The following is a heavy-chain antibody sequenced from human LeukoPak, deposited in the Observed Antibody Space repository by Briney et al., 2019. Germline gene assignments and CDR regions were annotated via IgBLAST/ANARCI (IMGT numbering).Heavy chain of an antibody. CDR2: VGTQNNP. CDR1: GFRFSNYD. J-gene: IGHJ4*02. V-gene: IGHV3-13*05. Sequence: GGSLRLSCAASGFRFSNYDMHWVRQPAGKGLEWVSAVGTQNNPFYSDSVKGRFTISRENDKNSLYLQMNSLRAEDTAVYYCARDHYYGSGSPPAYWGQGTLVTVSS. D-gene: IGHD3-10*01. CDR3: ARDHYYGSGSPPAY.